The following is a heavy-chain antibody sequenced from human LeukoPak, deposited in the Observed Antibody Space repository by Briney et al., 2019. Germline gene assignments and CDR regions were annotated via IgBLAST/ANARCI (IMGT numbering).Heavy chain of an antibody. CDR2: ISAYNGNT. CDR3: ARAPLLWFGELLSVGTHGDY. CDR1: GYTFTCYG. D-gene: IGHD3-10*01. Sequence: GASVKVSCKASGYTFTCYGISWVRQAPGQGLEWMGWISAYNGNTNYAQKLQGRVIMTTDTSTSTAYMELRSLRSDDTAVYYCARAPLLWFGELLSVGTHGDYWGQGTLVTVSS. V-gene: IGHV1-18*04. J-gene: IGHJ4*02.